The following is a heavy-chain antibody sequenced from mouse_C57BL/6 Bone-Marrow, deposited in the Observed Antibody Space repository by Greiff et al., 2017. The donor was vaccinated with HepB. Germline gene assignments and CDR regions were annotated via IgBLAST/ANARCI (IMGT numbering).Heavy chain of an antibody. CDR1: GYTFTSYD. J-gene: IGHJ1*03. CDR2: IYPRDGST. V-gene: IGHV1-85*01. D-gene: IGHD2-3*01. CDR3: ARERGWLLLGYFDV. Sequence: VMLVESGPELVKPGASVKLSCKASGYTFTSYDINWVKQRPGQGLEWIGWIYPRDGSTKYNEKFKGKATLTVDTSSSTAYMELHSLTSEDSAVYFCARERGWLLLGYFDVWGTGTTVTVSS.